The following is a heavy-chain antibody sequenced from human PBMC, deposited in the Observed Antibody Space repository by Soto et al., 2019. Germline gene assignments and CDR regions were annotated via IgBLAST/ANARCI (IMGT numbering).Heavy chain of an antibody. J-gene: IGHJ6*02. CDR2: FDPEDGET. V-gene: IGHV1-24*01. CDR3: ATEGMAYCGGDCLSYGMDV. Sequence: GASVKVSCKVSGYTRTELSMHCVLQARLKVLDWMGGFDPEDGETIYAQKFQGRVTMTEDTSTDTAYMELSSLRSEDTAVYYCATEGMAYCGGDCLSYGMDVWGQGTTVTVSS. CDR1: GYTRTELS. D-gene: IGHD2-21*02.